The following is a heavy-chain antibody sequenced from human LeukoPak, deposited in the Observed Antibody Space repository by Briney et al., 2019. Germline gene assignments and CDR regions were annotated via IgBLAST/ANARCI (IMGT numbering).Heavy chain of an antibody. D-gene: IGHD3-16*01. CDR3: ARASLIREFYGMDV. CDR1: AGSITSGCYS. J-gene: IGHJ6*02. CDR2: IYHSGST. Sequence: PSETLSLTCAISAGSITSGCYSWSWIRQPPGKGLEWIGYIYHSGSTYYNPSLKSRVTISVDRSKNQFSLKLSSVTAADTAVYYCARASLIREFYGMDVWGQGTTVTVSS. V-gene: IGHV4-30-2*01.